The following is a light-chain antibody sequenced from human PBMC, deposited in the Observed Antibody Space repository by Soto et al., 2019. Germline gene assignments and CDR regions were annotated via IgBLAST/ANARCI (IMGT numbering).Light chain of an antibody. Sequence: EIVLTQSPATLSLSPGERATLSCRASQSVTKYLAWYHQKPGQAPRLLIYDTSNRATGVPARFSGSGSGTDFTLTINGLESEDSGIYYCQQRYNWLTFGGGTKVEMK. CDR1: QSVTKY. CDR3: QQRYNWLT. J-gene: IGKJ4*01. CDR2: DTS. V-gene: IGKV3-11*01.